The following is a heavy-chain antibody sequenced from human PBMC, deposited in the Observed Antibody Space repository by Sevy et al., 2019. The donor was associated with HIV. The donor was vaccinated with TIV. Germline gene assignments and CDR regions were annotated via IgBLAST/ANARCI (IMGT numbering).Heavy chain of an antibody. J-gene: IGHJ6*02. D-gene: IGHD2-21*02. CDR3: ARGRCGGDCYNNYYYYGMDV. V-gene: IGHV3-11*01. CDR2: ISSSGSTI. Sequence: GGSLRLSCAASGFTFSDYYMSWIRQAPGKGLEWVSYISSSGSTIYYADSVKGRFTISRDNAKNSLYLQMNSLRAEDTAVYYCARGRCGGDCYNNYYYYGMDVWGQWTTVTTSS. CDR1: GFTFSDYY.